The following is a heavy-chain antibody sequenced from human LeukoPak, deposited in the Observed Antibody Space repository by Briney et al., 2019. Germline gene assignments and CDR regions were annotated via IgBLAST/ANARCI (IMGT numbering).Heavy chain of an antibody. CDR2: IYYSGST. CDR1: GGSISSYY. V-gene: IGHV4-59*01. D-gene: IGHD3-9*01. J-gene: IGHJ4*02. CDR3: ARVKALRYFDWLLYYFDY. Sequence: SEALSLTCTVSGGSISSYYWSWIRQPPGKGLEWIGYIYYSGSTNYNPSLKSRVTISVDTSKNQFSLKLSSVTAADTAVYYCARVKALRYFDWLLYYFDYWGQGTLVTVSS.